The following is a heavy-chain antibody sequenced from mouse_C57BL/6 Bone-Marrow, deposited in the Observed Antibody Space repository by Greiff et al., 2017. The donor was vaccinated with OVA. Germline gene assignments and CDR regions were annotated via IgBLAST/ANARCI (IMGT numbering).Heavy chain of an antibody. D-gene: IGHD2-3*01. CDR2: IRSKSNNYAT. Sequence: EVKVVESGGGLVQPKGSLKLSCAASGFSFNTYAMNWVRQAPGKGLEWVARIRSKSNNYATYYADSVKDRFTISRDDSESMLYLQMNNLKTEDTAMYYCVRHVDGYPFYAMDYWGQGTSVTVSS. V-gene: IGHV10-1*01. J-gene: IGHJ4*01. CDR1: GFSFNTYA. CDR3: VRHVDGYPFYAMDY.